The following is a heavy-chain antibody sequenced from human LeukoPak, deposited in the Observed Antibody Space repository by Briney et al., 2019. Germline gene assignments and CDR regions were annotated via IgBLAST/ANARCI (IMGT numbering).Heavy chain of an antibody. J-gene: IGHJ4*02. CDR3: ARPGPPPRGSE. CDR1: GGTFSIYA. D-gene: IGHD3-10*01. CDR2: IIPILGIA. V-gene: IGHV1-69*04. Sequence: SVNVSCKASGGTFSIYAISWVRPAPGQGLEWMGRIIPILGIANYAQKFQGRATIIADNSTSTAYMELSSLRSEDTAVYYCARPGPPPRGSEWGQGTLVTVSS.